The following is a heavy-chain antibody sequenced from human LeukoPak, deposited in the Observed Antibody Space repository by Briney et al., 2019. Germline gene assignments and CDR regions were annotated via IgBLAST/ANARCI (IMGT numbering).Heavy chain of an antibody. CDR1: GGSISSYY. V-gene: IGHV4-59*01. CDR2: IYYSGST. D-gene: IGHD3-9*01. CDR3: ARGDDILTPWDY. J-gene: IGHJ4*02. Sequence: SETLSLTCTVSGGSISSYYWSGIRQPPGKGLDWIGYIYYSGSTNYNPSLKSRVTISVDTSKNQFSLKLSSVTAADTAVYYCARGDDILTPWDYWGQGTLVTVSS.